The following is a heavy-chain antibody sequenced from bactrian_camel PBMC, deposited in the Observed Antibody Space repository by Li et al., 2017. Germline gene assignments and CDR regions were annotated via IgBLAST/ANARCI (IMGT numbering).Heavy chain of an antibody. Sequence: VQLVESGGGLVLPGGSLRLSCAASGFTFSSSYMSWVRQAPGKVREGVAATYLGDGSTYYADSVKGRFTISQDNAKNMLYLQMDGLKPEDTATYYCAATRGA. D-gene: IGHD7*01. CDR2: TYLGDGST. CDR1: GFTFSSSY. V-gene: IGHV3S40*01.